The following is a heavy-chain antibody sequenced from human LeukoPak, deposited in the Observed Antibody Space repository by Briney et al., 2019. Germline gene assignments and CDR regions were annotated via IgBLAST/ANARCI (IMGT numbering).Heavy chain of an antibody. CDR3: AKDGVGSNGYHAFDN. CDR1: GFTFSSFG. J-gene: IGHJ3*02. CDR2: IWYDGSNK. V-gene: IGHV3-30*02. D-gene: IGHD5-24*01. Sequence: PGGSLRLSCGASGFTFSSFGMHWVRQAPGKGLEWVAVIWYDGSNKYYADSVKGRFTISRDNSRNTLYLQMNSLRAEDTAVYYCAKDGVGSNGYHAFDNWGQGTMVTVSS.